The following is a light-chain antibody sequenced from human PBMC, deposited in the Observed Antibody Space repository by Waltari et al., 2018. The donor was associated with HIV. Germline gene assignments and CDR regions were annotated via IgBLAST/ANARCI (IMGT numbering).Light chain of an antibody. CDR3: AAWDDSLSSGM. J-gene: IGLJ3*02. CDR1: NSNIGSNY. V-gene: IGLV1-47*01. CDR2: RNN. Sequence: QSVLTQPPSASGTPGQRVTISCSGSNSNIGSNYVYWYKQLPGTTPKLLIYRNNPRPSGVPDRCSGSKSDTSAALAISGLRSEDEGDYFCAAWDDSLSSGMFGGGTRLTVL.